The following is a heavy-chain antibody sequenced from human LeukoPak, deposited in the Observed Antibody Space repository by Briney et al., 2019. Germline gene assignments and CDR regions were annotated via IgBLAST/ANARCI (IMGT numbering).Heavy chain of an antibody. CDR2: INHSGST. CDR3: ARVTDYGDYGWFDP. CDR1: GGSFSVYY. V-gene: IGHV4-34*01. J-gene: IGHJ5*02. D-gene: IGHD4-17*01. Sequence: SETLSLTCAVYGGSFSVYYWSWIRQPPGKGLEWIGEINHSGSTNYNPSLKSRVTISVDTSKNQFSLKLSSVTAADTAVYYCARVTDYGDYGWFDPWGQGTLVTVSS.